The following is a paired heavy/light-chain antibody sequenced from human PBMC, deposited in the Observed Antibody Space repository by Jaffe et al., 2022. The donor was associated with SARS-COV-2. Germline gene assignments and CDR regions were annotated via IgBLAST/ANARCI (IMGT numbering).Light chain of an antibody. V-gene: IGLV8-61*01. CDR2: STD. CDR3: VLYMTTGIWL. CDR1: SGSVSTGHY. J-gene: IGLJ2*01. Sequence: QAVVTQEPSFSVSPGETVTLTCGLSSGSVSTGHYPSWYQQTPGQTPRTLIYSTDIRSSGVPARFSGSILGNKAALTITGAQADDESHYYCVLYMTTGIWLFGGGTKLTVL.
Heavy chain of an antibody. J-gene: IGHJ5*02. Sequence: QVQLVQSGAEVKKPGSSVKVSCKASGGTFSPYAVTWVRQAPGQGLEWMGGIIPDFGIVNYAQKFRGRVTITGDTGAAYMELSSLTFEDTAIYYCATDQSNYYGSGTYILGCFDPWGQGTLVTVSS. CDR1: GGTFSPYA. CDR3: ATDQSNYYGSGTYILGCFDP. D-gene: IGHD3-10*01. V-gene: IGHV1-69*17. CDR2: IIPDFGIV.